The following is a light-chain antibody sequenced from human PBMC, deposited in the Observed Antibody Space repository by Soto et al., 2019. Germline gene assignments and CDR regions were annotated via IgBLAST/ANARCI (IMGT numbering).Light chain of an antibody. V-gene: IGLV1-44*01. CDR3: AAWDDSVNGFV. Sequence: QSALAQPPSASGTPGQRVTISCSGSSSNIGSKTVTWYQQLPGTAPKLLIYRNNQRPSGVPDRFSGSKSGTSASLAISGLQSEDEADYYCAAWDDSVNGFVFGTGTKVTVL. CDR2: RNN. J-gene: IGLJ1*01. CDR1: SSNIGSKT.